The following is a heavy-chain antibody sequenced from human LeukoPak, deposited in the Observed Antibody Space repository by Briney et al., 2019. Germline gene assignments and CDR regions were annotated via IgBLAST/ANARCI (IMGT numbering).Heavy chain of an antibody. J-gene: IGHJ4*02. CDR1: GLTFSSYS. CDR3: ARVPHAMVRGVIITEFYFDY. Sequence: GGSLRLSCAASGLTFSSYSMNWVRQAPGKGLEWVSSIISSSNYIYYADSVKGRFTISRDNAKNSLYLQMNSLRAEDTAVYYCARVPHAMVRGVIITEFYFDYWGQGTLVTVSS. V-gene: IGHV3-21*01. D-gene: IGHD3-10*01. CDR2: IISSSNYI.